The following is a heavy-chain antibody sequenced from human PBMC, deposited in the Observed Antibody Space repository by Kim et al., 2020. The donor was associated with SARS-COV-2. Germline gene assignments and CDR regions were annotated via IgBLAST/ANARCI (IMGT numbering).Heavy chain of an antibody. J-gene: IGHJ5*02. V-gene: IGHV3-74*03. CDR2: VDPYGGLT. D-gene: IGHD3-9*01. Sequence: GGSLRLSCAASGFSFSTYWMHWVRQTPEKGLVWVSRVDPYGGLTTYAKSVKSSFTISRDKAKNTLYLQMNSLRVEDTAVYYCARSEPIIFGTLKFDPCGRGTLLIVSP. CDR3: ARSEPIIFGTLKFDP. CDR1: GFSFSTYW.